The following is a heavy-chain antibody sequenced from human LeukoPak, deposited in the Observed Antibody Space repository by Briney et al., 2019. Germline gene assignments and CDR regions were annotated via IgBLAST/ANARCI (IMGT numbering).Heavy chain of an antibody. CDR3: ATTNLADYSFDS. V-gene: IGHV4-59*08. Sequence: PSETLSLTCTVSGASISSDYWSWIRQPPGKGLEWIGYIFYTGNTNYNPSLKSRVAISVDTSKNQFSLKLSSVTAADTAVYYCATTNLADYSFDSWGQGTLVTVSS. CDR1: GASISSDY. D-gene: IGHD4-11*01. CDR2: IFYTGNT. J-gene: IGHJ4*02.